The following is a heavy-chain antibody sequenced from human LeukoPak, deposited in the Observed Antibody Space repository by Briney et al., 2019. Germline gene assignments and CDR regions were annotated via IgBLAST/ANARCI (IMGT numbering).Heavy chain of an antibody. D-gene: IGHD5-18*01. J-gene: IGHJ4*02. CDR3: ATSLDTAGGPY. Sequence: GGSLRLSCAASGFTFTTYWMTWVRQAPGKGLEWLANIRKDGGATYYADSVKGRFTISRDNARNTLYLQMHSLRADDTAVSYCATSLDTAGGPYWGQGTLVTVSS. CDR2: IRKDGGAT. V-gene: IGHV3-7*01. CDR1: GFTFTTYW.